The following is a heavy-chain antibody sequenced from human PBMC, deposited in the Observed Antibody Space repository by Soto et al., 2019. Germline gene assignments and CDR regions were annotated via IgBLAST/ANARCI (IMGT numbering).Heavy chain of an antibody. Sequence: EVELVESGGGLVQPGGSLRLSCAASGFTFGSFWMVWVRQAPGKGLEWVASIKEDGSKKFYLDSVKGRFTISRDNTKNSLSLQMNSLRAEDTAVYHCARDGRPRGDRINDYWGQGTLVTVSS. D-gene: IGHD1-26*01. CDR3: ARDGRPRGDRINDY. V-gene: IGHV3-7*01. CDR2: IKEDGSKK. CDR1: GFTFGSFW. J-gene: IGHJ4*02.